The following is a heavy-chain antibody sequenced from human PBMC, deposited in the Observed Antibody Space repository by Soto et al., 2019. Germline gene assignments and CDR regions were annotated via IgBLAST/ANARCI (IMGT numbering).Heavy chain of an antibody. V-gene: IGHV3-23*01. J-gene: IGHJ3*02. CDR3: ANHGGFDI. Sequence: EVQLLESGGGLVQPGGSLRLSCAASGFTFSTSGMSWVRQAPGNGLEWVSSISGSGDYTNYADSVKGRFTISRDNSKNTLYLQINSLTAEDTAVYYCANHGGFDIWGQGTMVAVSS. CDR1: GFTFSTSG. D-gene: IGHD4-17*01. CDR2: ISGSGDYT.